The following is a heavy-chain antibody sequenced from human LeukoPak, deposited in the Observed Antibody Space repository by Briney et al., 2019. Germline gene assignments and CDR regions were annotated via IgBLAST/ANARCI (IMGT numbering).Heavy chain of an antibody. J-gene: IGHJ4*02. CDR3: TRQVLRFLEGLYDY. D-gene: IGHD3-3*01. Sequence: NPGGSLRLSCTASGFTFGDYGMSWFRQAPGKGLEWVGFIRSKAYGGTTEYAASVKGRFTISRDDSKSIAYVQMNSLKTEDTAVYYCTRQVLRFLEGLYDYWGQGTLFTVSS. V-gene: IGHV3-49*05. CDR1: GFTFGDYG. CDR2: IRSKAYGGTT.